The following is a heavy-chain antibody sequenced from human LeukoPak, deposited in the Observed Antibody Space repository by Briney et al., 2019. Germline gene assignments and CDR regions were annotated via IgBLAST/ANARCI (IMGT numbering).Heavy chain of an antibody. CDR2: ISYDGSNK. CDR1: GXTFSSYG. CDR3: AKDQSEDILTGYYTGRYYYYYGMDV. V-gene: IGHV3-30*18. Sequence: PGGSLRLSCAASGXTFSSYGMHWVRQAPGKGLEWVAVISYDGSNKYYADYVKGRFTISRDNSKNTLYLQMNSLRAEDTAVYYCAKDQSEDILTGYYTGRYYYYYGMDVWGQGTTVTVSS. J-gene: IGHJ6*02. D-gene: IGHD3-9*01.